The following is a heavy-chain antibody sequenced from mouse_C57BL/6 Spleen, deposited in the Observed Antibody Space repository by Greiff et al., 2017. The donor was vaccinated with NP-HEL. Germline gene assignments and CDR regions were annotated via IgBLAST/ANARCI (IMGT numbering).Heavy chain of an antibody. CDR3: ARSFYYYGSSYEWYFDV. CDR1: GYTFTSYW. D-gene: IGHD1-1*01. CDR2: IDPNSGGT. V-gene: IGHV1-72*01. Sequence: LKQPGAELVKPGASVKLSCKASGYTFTSYWMHWVKQRPGRGREWIGRIDPNSGGTKYNEKFKSKATLTVDKPSSTAYMQLSSLTSEDSAVYYCARSFYYYGSSYEWYFDVWGTGTTVTVSS. J-gene: IGHJ1*03.